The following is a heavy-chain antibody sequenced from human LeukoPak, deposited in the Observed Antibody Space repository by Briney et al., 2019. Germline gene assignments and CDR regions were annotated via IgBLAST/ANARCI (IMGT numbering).Heavy chain of an antibody. CDR2: IYSGGST. CDR3: ARGITSLRYYYGMDV. CDR1: GFTVSSNY. V-gene: IGHV3-53*01. D-gene: IGHD3-3*01. J-gene: IGHJ6*02. Sequence: GGSLRLSCAASGFTVSSNYMSWVRQAPGKGLEWVSVIYSGGSTYYADSVKGRFTISRGNSKNTLYLQMNSLRAEDTAVYYCARGITSLRYYYGMDVWGQGTTVTVSS.